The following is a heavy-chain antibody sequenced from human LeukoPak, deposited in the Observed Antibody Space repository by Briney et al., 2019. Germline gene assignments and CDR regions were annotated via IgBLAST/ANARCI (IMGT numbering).Heavy chain of an antibody. CDR3: ARGLAAAGLSFDY. D-gene: IGHD6-13*01. CDR2: ISAYNGNT. CDR1: GYQFISYT. Sequence: ASVKVSCKASGYQFISYTMSWVRQAPGQGLEWMGWISAYNGNTNYAQKLQGRVTMTTDTSTSTAYMELRSLRSDDTAVYYRARGLAAAGLSFDYWGQGTLVTVSS. J-gene: IGHJ4*02. V-gene: IGHV1-18*01.